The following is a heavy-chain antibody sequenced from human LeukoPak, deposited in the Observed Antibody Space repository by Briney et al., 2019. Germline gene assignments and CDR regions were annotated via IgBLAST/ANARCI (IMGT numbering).Heavy chain of an antibody. V-gene: IGHV4-34*01. CDR3: ARGYYGMDV. CDR2: INHSGST. J-gene: IGHJ6*04. CDR1: GGSYSGYY. Sequence: PSETLSLTCAVYGGSYSGYYWSWTRHPPGKGLVWIGEINHSGSTNYNPSLKSRVIISVDASKNQFSLKLSSVTAADTAVYYCARGYYGMDVRGKGTTVTVSS.